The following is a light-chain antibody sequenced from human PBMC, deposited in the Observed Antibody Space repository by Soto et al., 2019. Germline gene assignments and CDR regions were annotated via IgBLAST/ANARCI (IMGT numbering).Light chain of an antibody. CDR1: SSKIGSNT. CDR2: SNN. V-gene: IGLV1-44*01. CDR3: AAWDDSLNGLYV. J-gene: IGLJ1*01. Sequence: QAVVTQPPSASGTPGQRVTISCSGSSSKIGSNTVNWYQQLPGTAPKLLIYSNNQRTSGVPDRFSGSKSGTSASLAISGLQSEDEADYYCAAWDDSLNGLYVFGTGTKVTVL.